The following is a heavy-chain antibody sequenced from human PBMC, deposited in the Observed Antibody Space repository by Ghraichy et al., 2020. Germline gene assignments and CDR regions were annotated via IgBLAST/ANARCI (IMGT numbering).Heavy chain of an antibody. Sequence: GGSLRLSCVGSGFTFSSYSMNWVRQSPGKGLEWISYITSSSRTILYADSVKGQFTISRENAQNSLYLQMHSLRDEHTAVYYCASGSTVVRFFYYDGMDVWGQGTTVTVSS. CDR1: GFTFSSYS. J-gene: IGHJ6*02. CDR2: ITSSSRTI. CDR3: ASGSTVVRFFYYDGMDV. V-gene: IGHV3-48*02. D-gene: IGHD4-23*01.